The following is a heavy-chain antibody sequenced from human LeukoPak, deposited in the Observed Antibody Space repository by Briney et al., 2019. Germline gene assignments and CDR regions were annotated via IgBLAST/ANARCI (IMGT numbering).Heavy chain of an antibody. V-gene: IGHV4-61*05. CDR3: SRQGGYKSPFQH. CDR1: GGSISNSDYY. D-gene: IGHD5-24*01. CDR2: IYTSGST. J-gene: IGHJ1*01. Sequence: PSETLSLTCTVSGGSISNSDYYWDWIRQPPGKGLEWIGYIYTSGSTNYNPSLKSRVTISIDTSKNQFSLKLSSVTAADTAVYYCSRQGGYKSPFQHWGQGTLVTVSS.